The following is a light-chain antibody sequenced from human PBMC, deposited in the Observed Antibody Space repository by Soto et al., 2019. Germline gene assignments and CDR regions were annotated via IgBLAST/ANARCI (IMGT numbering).Light chain of an antibody. CDR3: QQFSSYPLT. J-gene: IGKJ4*01. CDR2: DAS. CDR1: QTVRNNY. Sequence: EFVLTHSPGTLSLSRWEIATLSCRASQTVRNNYLAWYQQKPGQAPRLLIYDASSRATGIPDRFSGGGSGTDFTLTISRLEPEDFAVYYCQQFSSYPLTLGGGTKVDIK. V-gene: IGKV3-20*01.